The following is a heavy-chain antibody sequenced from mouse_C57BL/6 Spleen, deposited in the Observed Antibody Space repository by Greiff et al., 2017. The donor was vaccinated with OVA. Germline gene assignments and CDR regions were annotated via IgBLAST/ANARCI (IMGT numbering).Heavy chain of an antibody. J-gene: IGHJ1*03. CDR1: GYTFTSYW. Sequence: QVQLQQPGAELVRPGSSVKLSCKASGYTFTSYWMHWVKQRPIQGLEWIGNIDPSDSETHYNQKFKDKSTLTVDKSSSTAYMQLSSLTSEDSAVYYSERGGGRGRYFDVWGTGTTGTVSS. D-gene: IGHD3-3*01. CDR2: IDPSDSET. CDR3: ERGGGRGRYFDV. V-gene: IGHV1-52*01.